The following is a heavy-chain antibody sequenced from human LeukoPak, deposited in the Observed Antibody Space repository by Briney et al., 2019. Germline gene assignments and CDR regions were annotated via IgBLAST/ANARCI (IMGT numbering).Heavy chain of an antibody. CDR1: GASISSSTYY. D-gene: IGHD3-9*01. CDR2: INHSGST. Sequence: SETLSLTCTVSGASISSSTYYWSWIRQPPGKGLEWIGEINHSGSTNYNPSLKSRVTISVDTSKNQFSLKLSSVTAADTAVYYCARFDILTGFDYWGQGTLVTVSS. V-gene: IGHV4-39*07. J-gene: IGHJ4*02. CDR3: ARFDILTGFDY.